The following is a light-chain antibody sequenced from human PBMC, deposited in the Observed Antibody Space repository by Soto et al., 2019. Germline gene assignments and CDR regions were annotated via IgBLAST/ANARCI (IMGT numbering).Light chain of an antibody. CDR1: QSVSSSY. V-gene: IGKV3-20*01. Sequence: EIVLTQSPGILSLSPGERATLSCRASQSVSSSYLAWYQQKPGQAPRLLIYGASSRATGIPDRFSGSGSGTDFTLTITRLEPEDFAVYYCQQYGSSPRTFGQGTKVDSK. CDR2: GAS. J-gene: IGKJ1*01. CDR3: QQYGSSPRT.